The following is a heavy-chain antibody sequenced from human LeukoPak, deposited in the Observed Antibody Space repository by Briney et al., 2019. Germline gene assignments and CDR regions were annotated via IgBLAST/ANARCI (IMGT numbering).Heavy chain of an antibody. CDR1: VGSLSSYY. CDR2: IFFIGST. J-gene: IGHJ3*02. D-gene: IGHD3-9*01. CDR3: ARDGAVDILTGYGAFDI. Sequence: SETLSLTCTVSVGSLSSYYWSWIRQPLGEGLEWIGYIFFIGSTNYSPSLTSRATRSVDASKNQFSLKLNSVTAADTAVYYCARDGAVDILTGYGAFDIWGQGTMVTVSS. V-gene: IGHV4-59*01.